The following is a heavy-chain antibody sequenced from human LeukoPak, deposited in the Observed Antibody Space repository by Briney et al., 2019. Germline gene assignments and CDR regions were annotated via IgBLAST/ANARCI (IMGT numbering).Heavy chain of an antibody. V-gene: IGHV4-34*01. CDR3: ARVTGERNRRIAAAGTGRWFDP. J-gene: IGHJ5*02. CDR1: GGSFSGYY. Sequence: SETLSLTCAVYGGSFSGYYWSWIRQPPGKGLEWIGEINHSGSTNYNPSLKSRVTISVDTSKNQFSLKLSSVTAADTAVYYCARVTGERNRRIAAAGTGRWFDPWGQGTLVTVPS. CDR2: INHSGST. D-gene: IGHD6-13*01.